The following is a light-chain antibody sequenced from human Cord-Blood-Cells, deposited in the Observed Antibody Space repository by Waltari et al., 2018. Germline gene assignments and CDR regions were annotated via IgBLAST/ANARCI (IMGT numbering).Light chain of an antibody. CDR1: QSVSSN. CDR3: QQYNNWPMYT. J-gene: IGKJ2*01. CDR2: GAS. V-gene: IGKV3-15*01. Sequence: EIVMTQSPATLSVSPGERATLSCRASQSVSSNLAWYQPKPGQAPRLLIYGASTRATGIPARFSDSGSGTEFTLTISSLQSEDFAVYYCQQYNNWPMYTFGQGTKLEIK.